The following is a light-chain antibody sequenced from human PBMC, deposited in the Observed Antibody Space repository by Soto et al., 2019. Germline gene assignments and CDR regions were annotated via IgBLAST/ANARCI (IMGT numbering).Light chain of an antibody. V-gene: IGKV3-11*01. CDR1: RSIDRY. CDR3: QQRKTWPLT. J-gene: IGKJ4*01. Sequence: VLTQSPVTLSFSPGDRATLSCRASRSIDRYLAWYQQKPGQAPRLLIHDASNRATGIAARFSGSGSGTDFTLTISSLEPEDFAVYYCQQRKTWPLTFGGGTKVEMK. CDR2: DAS.